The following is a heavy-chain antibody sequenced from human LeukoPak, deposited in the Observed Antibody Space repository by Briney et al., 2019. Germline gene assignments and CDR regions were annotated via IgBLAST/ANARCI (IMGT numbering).Heavy chain of an antibody. J-gene: IGHJ4*02. D-gene: IGHD2-8*01. CDR2: IYYTGRT. CDR1: GGSISSYY. V-gene: IGHV4-59*01. CDR3: ARRIESLYYFDY. Sequence: KPSETLSLTCTVSGGSISSYYWSWIRQPPGKGLEWIGYIYYTGRTNYNPSLKSRVTISLDTSNSQFSLKLSSVTAADTAVYYCARRIESLYYFDYWGQGILVTVSS.